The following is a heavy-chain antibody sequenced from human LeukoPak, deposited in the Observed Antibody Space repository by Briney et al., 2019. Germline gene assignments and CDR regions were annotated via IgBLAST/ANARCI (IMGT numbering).Heavy chain of an antibody. J-gene: IGHJ4*02. D-gene: IGHD6-19*01. CDR2: ISYDGSNK. CDR1: GFTVSSNY. V-gene: IGHV3-30-3*01. Sequence: GGSPRLSCAASGFTVSSNYMSWVRQAPGKGLEWVAVISYDGSNKYYADSVKGRFTISRDNSKNTLYLQMNSLRADDTAVYYCARVVSSGWYSFDYWGQGTLLTVSS. CDR3: ARVVSSGWYSFDY.